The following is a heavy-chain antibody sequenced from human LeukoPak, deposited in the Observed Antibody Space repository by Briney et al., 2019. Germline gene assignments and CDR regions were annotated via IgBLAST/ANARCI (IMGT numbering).Heavy chain of an antibody. CDR3: ARHGSVRSPLGP. V-gene: IGHV4-39*01. J-gene: IGHJ5*02. D-gene: IGHD3-10*01. CDR1: GLSITYDTYY. CDR2: IYASGST. Sequence: SETLSLTCTVSGLSITYDTYYWAWIRQPPGKGLEWIGSIYASGSTYYSPSLKSRVIISVDTSKNHFSLTLGAVTAADTAVYYCARHGSVRSPLGPWGQGTLVTVSS.